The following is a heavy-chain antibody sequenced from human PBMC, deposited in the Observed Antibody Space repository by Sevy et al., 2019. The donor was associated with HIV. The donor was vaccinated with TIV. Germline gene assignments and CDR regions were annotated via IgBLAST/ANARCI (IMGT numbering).Heavy chain of an antibody. J-gene: IGHJ4*02. CDR3: VKDKVDGDSGYGLFDF. Sequence: LSLTCAASGFTFDDYAMHWVRQAPGKGLEWVSGLSRHIRTIGYADSVKGRFTISRDNARNSLYLQMNSLRAEDTAFYYCVKDKVDGDSGYGLFDFWGQGTLVTVSS. D-gene: IGHD5-12*01. CDR1: GFTFDDYA. CDR2: LSRHIRTI. V-gene: IGHV3-9*01.